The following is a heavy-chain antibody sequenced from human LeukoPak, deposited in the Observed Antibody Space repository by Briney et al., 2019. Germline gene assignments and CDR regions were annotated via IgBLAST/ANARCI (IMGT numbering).Heavy chain of an antibody. D-gene: IGHD5-18*01. J-gene: IGHJ4*02. CDR1: GGSISSGGYY. V-gene: IGHV4-31*03. CDR3: ARETDTAMVYYFDY. Sequence: SQTLSLTCTVSGGSISSGGYYWSWIRQHPGKGLEWIGYIYYSGSTYYNPSLKSRVTISVDTSKNQFSLKLSSVTAADTAVYYCARETDTAMVYYFDYWGQGTLVTVSS. CDR2: IYYSGST.